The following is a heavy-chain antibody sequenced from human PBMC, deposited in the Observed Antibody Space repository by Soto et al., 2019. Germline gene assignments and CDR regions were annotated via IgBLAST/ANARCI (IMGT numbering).Heavy chain of an antibody. Sequence: TLSLTCAVSGGSISSGGYSWSWIRQPPVKGLEWIGYIYHSGSTYYNPSLKSRVTISVDRSKDQFSLKLSSVTAADTAVYYCARGWGDVDRAILWWFDPWGQGTLVTVSS. CDR2: IYHSGST. CDR3: ARGWGDVDRAILWWFDP. D-gene: IGHD5-18*01. J-gene: IGHJ5*02. CDR1: GGSISSGGYS. V-gene: IGHV4-30-2*01.